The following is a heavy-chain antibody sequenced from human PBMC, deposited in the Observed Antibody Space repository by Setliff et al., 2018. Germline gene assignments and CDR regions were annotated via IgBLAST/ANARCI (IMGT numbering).Heavy chain of an antibody. CDR1: GGSISSSSYY. CDR2: IYYSGST. V-gene: IGHV4-39*07. J-gene: IGHJ4*02. CDR3: ASRATYYNFWSGYYDY. Sequence: SETLSLTCTVSGGSISSSSYYWGWIRQPPGKGLEWIGSIYYSGSTYYNPSLKSRVTISVNTSKNQFSLKLCSVTAADPAVYYCASRATYYNFWSGYYDYWGQGTLVTVSS. D-gene: IGHD3-3*01.